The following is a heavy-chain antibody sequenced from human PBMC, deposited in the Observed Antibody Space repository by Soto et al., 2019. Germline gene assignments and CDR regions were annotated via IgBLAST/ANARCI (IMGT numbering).Heavy chain of an antibody. CDR1: GDNIGAYS. CDR3: AREGNLGRWLQPLDF. Sequence: SETHSLTSTVSGDNIGAYSWSWVRQPPGKGLEWIGNIHYNGNTKYSPSLKSRVTMSVDTSKNHFSLRLISVTAADTAIYFCAREGNLGRWLQPLDFWGQGTLVTVSS. CDR2: IHYNGNT. J-gene: IGHJ4*02. D-gene: IGHD5-12*01. V-gene: IGHV4-59*01.